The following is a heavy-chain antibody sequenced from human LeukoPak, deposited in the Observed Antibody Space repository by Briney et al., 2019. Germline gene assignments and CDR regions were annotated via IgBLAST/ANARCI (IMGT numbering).Heavy chain of an antibody. V-gene: IGHV3-30*02. J-gene: IGHJ4*02. CDR2: IRSDGSHK. Sequence: GGSLRLSCAAFGFTFSRYGMHWARQAPGKGLEWVAFIRSDGSHKYSPDSVKGRFTNSSDNSKNTLYLQMNSLRAEDTAVYHCAKAGLAMPPDYWGQGTLGTVSS. CDR3: AKAGLAMPPDY. CDR1: GFTFSRYG. D-gene: IGHD2-2*01.